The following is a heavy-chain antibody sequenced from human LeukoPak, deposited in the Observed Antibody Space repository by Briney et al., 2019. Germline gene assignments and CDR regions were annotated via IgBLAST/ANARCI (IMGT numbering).Heavy chain of an antibody. D-gene: IGHD3-10*01. J-gene: IGHJ3*01. V-gene: IGHV3-11*05. CDR2: ISSSSSST. CDR1: GFTFSDYY. Sequence: GGSLRLSCAASGFTFSDYYMSWIRQAPGKGLEWVAYISSSSSSTNYADSVKGRFTISRDNAKNSLYLQMNSLRAEDTAVYYCARVPGKYAFDFWGQGTMVTVSA. CDR3: ARVPGKYAFDF.